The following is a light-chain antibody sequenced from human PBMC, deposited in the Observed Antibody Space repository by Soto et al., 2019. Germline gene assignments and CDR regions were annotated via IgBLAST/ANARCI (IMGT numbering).Light chain of an antibody. CDR3: QQYYSYPPLT. V-gene: IGKV3-20*01. CDR2: GAS. Sequence: EIVLTQSPGTLSLSPGERATLSCRASQSVSSNYLAWYQQKPGQAPRLLIYGASSRATGIPDRFSGSGSGTDFTLTISCLQSEDFATYYCQQYYSYPPLTFGQGTKVDIK. J-gene: IGKJ1*01. CDR1: QSVSSNY.